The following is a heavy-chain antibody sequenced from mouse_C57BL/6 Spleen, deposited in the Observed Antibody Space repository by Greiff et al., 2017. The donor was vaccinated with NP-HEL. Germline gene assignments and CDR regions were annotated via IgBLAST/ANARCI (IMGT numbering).Heavy chain of an antibody. CDR2: IWSGGST. V-gene: IGHV2-2*01. CDR3: ARNLPLGDYYAMDY. Sequence: VKLMESGPGLVQPSQSLSITCTVSGFSLTSYGVHWVRQSPGKGLEWLGVIWSGGSTDYNAAFISRLSISKDNSKSQVFFKMNSLQADDTAIYYCARNLPLGDYYAMDYWGKGTSVTVAS. CDR1: GFSLTSYG. D-gene: IGHD3-1*01. J-gene: IGHJ4*01.